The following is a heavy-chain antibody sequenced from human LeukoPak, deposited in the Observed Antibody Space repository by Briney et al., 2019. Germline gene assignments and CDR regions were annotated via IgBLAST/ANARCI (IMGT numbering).Heavy chain of an antibody. CDR2: ISGSGGST. J-gene: IGHJ4*02. V-gene: IGHV3-23*01. D-gene: IGHD2-2*01. CDR3: AQAGYCSSTSCSDY. Sequence: GGSLRLSCAASGFTFSSYAMSWLRQAPGSGLEWVSAISGSGGSTYYADSVKGRFTISRDNSKNTLYLQMNSLRAEDTAVYYCAQAGYCSSTSCSDYWGQGTLVTVSS. CDR1: GFTFSSYA.